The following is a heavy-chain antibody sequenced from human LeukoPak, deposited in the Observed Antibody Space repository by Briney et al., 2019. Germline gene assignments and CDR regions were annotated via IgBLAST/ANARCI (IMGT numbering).Heavy chain of an antibody. CDR2: IYYSGST. J-gene: IGHJ6*03. CDR3: ARQIVVVVAATGSSYYYYYMDV. D-gene: IGHD2-15*01. Sequence: SETLSLTCTVSGGSISSYYRSWIRQPPGKGLEWIGYIYYSGSTNYNPSLKSRVTISVDTSKNQFSLKLSSVTAADTAVYYCARQIVVVVAATGSSYYYYYMDVWGKGTTVTVSS. CDR1: GGSISSYY. V-gene: IGHV4-59*01.